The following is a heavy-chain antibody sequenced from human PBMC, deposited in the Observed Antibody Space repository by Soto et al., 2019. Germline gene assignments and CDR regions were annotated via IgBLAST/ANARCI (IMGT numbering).Heavy chain of an antibody. CDR1: GLTFSSYA. CDR3: AKMDNGNYRGLINY. V-gene: IGHV3-23*01. J-gene: IGHJ4*01. CDR2: VTGSGGNT. Sequence: PVGSRTLCCTAAGLTFSSYAMSWVRQAPGKGLEWVSSVTGSGGNTNYADSVRGRFSISRDNSKNALYLQMNSLRAEDTAVYYCAKMDNGNYRGLINYWGQGALVTVSS. D-gene: IGHD4-4*01.